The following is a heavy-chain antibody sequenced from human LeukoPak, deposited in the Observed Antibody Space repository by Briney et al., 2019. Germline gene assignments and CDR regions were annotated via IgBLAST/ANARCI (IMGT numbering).Heavy chain of an antibody. D-gene: IGHD3-3*01. CDR2: INHSGST. J-gene: IGHJ4*02. V-gene: IGHV4-34*01. CDR1: GGSFSGYH. Sequence: PSETLSLTCAVYGGSFSGYHWSWIRQPPGKGLEWIGEINHSGSTNYNPSLKSRVTISVDTSKNQFSLKLSSVTAADTAVYYCARLRSYYDFWSGYYTICYFDYWGQGTLVTVSS. CDR3: ARLRSYYDFWSGYYTICYFDY.